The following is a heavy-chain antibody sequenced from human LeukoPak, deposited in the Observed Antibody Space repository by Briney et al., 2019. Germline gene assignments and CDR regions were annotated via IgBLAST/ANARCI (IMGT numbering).Heavy chain of an antibody. J-gene: IGHJ4*02. Sequence: GGSLRLSCAASGFTFSSYGMHWVRQAPGKGLEWVAFIRYDGSNKYYADSVKGRFTISRDNSKNTLYLQMNSLRAEDTAVYYCAKDLGRRGGYFDYWGQGTLVTVSS. V-gene: IGHV3-30*02. CDR3: AKDLGRRGGYFDY. D-gene: IGHD4-23*01. CDR1: GFTFSSYG. CDR2: IRYDGSNK.